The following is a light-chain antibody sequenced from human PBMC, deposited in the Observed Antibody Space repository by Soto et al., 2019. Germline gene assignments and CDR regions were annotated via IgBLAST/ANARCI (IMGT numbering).Light chain of an antibody. CDR2: DAS. Sequence: DIQMTQSPSSLSASVGDRVTVTCQASQDISNFLNWYQQKPGRARRLLIYDASNLETGVPSRFSGSGSGTHFTFTITSLQPEDFATYYCQQYDDLPFTFGPGT. CDR3: QQYDDLPFT. V-gene: IGKV1-33*01. CDR1: QDISNF. J-gene: IGKJ3*01.